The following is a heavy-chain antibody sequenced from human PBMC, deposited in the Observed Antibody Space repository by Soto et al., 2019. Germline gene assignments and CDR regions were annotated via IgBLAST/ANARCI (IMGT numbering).Heavy chain of an antibody. V-gene: IGHV3-33*01. CDR3: VRGDGYKTDY. CDR1: GFTFSSYG. CDR2: IWYDGSNK. J-gene: IGHJ4*02. D-gene: IGHD5-12*01. Sequence: QVQLVESGGGVVQPGRSLRLSCAASGFTFSSYGVHWVRQAPGKGLEWVAVIWYDGSNKYYADSVKGRFTISRDNSKNTLYLQMNSLRAEDTAVYYCVRGDGYKTDYWGQGTLVTVSS.